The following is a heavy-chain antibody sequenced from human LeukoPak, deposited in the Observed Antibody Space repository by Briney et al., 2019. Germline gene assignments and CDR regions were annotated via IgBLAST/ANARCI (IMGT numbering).Heavy chain of an antibody. Sequence: GGSLRLSCAASGFAFSTYSMNWVRQAPGKGLEWVSSISSTSSSIYYADSMKGRFTISRDNAKNSMYLQMNSLRAEDTAMYYCARAVGHGSGSPRMDVWGNGTTVTVSS. CDR1: GFAFSTYS. J-gene: IGHJ6*04. CDR2: ISSTSSSI. D-gene: IGHD3-10*01. V-gene: IGHV3-21*01. CDR3: ARAVGHGSGSPRMDV.